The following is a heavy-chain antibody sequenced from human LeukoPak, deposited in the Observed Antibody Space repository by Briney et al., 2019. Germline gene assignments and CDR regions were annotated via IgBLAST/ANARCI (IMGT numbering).Heavy chain of an antibody. D-gene: IGHD3-22*01. CDR1: GYTFTGYD. J-gene: IGHJ4*02. CDR3: ARSPEYYYDSSGYSFDY. CDR2: INPNSGGT. V-gene: IGHV1-2*06. Sequence: ASVKVSCKASGYTFTGYDMHWVRQAPGQGLEWMGRINPNSGGTNYAQKFQGRVTMTRDTSISTAYMELSRLRSDDTAVYYCARSPEYYYDSSGYSFDYWGQGTLVTVSS.